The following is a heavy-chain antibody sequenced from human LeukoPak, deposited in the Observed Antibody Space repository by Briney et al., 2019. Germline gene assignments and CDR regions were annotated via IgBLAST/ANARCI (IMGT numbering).Heavy chain of an antibody. Sequence: GGSLRLSCAASGFTFSSYDMHWVRQAPGKGLEWVALIWYDGSNKNYADSVKGRFTISRDNSKNTLFLQMNSLRVEDTAVYYCAKSDWFDPWGQGTLVTVSS. V-gene: IGHV3-33*06. J-gene: IGHJ5*02. CDR3: AKSDWFDP. CDR2: IWYDGSNK. CDR1: GFTFSSYD.